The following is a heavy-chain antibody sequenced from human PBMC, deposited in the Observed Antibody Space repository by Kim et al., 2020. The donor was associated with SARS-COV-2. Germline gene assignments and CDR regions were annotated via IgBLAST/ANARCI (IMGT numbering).Heavy chain of an antibody. CDR2: ISGSGGST. D-gene: IGHD5-18*01. CDR1: GFTFSSYA. J-gene: IGHJ1*01. Sequence: GGSLRLSCAASGFTFSSYAMSWVRQAPGKGLEWVSAISGSGGSTYYADSVKGRFTISRDNSKNTLYLQMNSLRAEDTAVYYCAKSDTAMVTLYYFQHWGQGTLVTVSS. V-gene: IGHV3-23*01. CDR3: AKSDTAMVTLYYFQH.